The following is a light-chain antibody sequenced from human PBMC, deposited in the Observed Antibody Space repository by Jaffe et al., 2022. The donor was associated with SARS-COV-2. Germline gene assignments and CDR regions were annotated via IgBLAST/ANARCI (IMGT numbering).Light chain of an antibody. Sequence: DIQMTQSPSSLSASVGDRVTITCQASQDISNYLNWYQQKPGKAPKLLISGASNLETGVPSRFSGGKSGTDFTFTISSLQPEDIATYYCQHYANLPYTFGQGTKLEIK. J-gene: IGKJ2*01. CDR1: QDISNY. V-gene: IGKV1-33*01. CDR3: QHYANLPYT. CDR2: GAS.